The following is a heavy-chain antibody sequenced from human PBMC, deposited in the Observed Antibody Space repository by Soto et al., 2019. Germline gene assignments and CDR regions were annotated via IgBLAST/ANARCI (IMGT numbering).Heavy chain of an antibody. V-gene: IGHV4-39*01. CDR3: AIFFFYVFWSGYHLYYYYGMDV. Sequence: SETLSLTCTVSGGSISSSSYYWGWIRQPPGKGLEWIGSIYYSGSTYYNPSLKSRVTISVDTSKNQFSLKLSSVTAADTAVFYCAIFFFYVFWSGYHLYYYYGMDVWGKGTTFTFSS. CDR1: GGSISSSSYY. CDR2: IYYSGST. D-gene: IGHD3-3*01. J-gene: IGHJ6*04.